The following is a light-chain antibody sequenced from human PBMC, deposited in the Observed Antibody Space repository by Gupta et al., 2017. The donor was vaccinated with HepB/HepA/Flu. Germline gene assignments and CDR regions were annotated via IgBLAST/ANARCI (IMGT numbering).Light chain of an antibody. V-gene: IGKV1-33*01. CDR3: HQDYELPMNN. CDR1: QDISNY. Sequence: DIEMTQSPSSLSASVGDRVTITFQASQDISNYLNWYQQKPGKAPKLLIYDASNWETGVTSRFSGRGYGKYFPFTNSSRQQEDLAPYYSHQDYELPMNNFGQGTKLEIK. J-gene: IGKJ2*01. CDR2: DAS.